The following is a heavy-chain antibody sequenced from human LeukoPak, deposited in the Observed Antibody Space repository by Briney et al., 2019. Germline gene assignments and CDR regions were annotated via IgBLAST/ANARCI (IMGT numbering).Heavy chain of an antibody. V-gene: IGHV4-39*01. CDR2: IYYSGDS. J-gene: IGHJ4*02. CDR1: SGSISSGSYY. CDR3: VRHISANTGYFDS. Sequence: SETLSLTCTVSSGSISSGSYYWGWIRQTPGKGLEWVGSIYYSGDSYYNPSLKSRAAIFVDTSRDQFSLDLSYVTAADSALYYCVRHISANTGYFDSSGQGTLVTVSS.